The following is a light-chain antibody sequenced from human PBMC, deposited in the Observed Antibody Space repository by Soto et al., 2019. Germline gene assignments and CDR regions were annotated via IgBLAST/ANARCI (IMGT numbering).Light chain of an antibody. CDR1: QSVSSY. CDR2: DAS. J-gene: IGKJ1*01. Sequence: EIVLTQSPGTLSLSPGERATPSCRASQSVSSYLAWYQQKPGQAPRLLIYDASNRATGIPARFSGSGSGTDFTLTISSLQSEDFAVYYCQQYNNWPPWTFGQGTKVDIK. CDR3: QQYNNWPPWT. V-gene: IGKV3-11*01.